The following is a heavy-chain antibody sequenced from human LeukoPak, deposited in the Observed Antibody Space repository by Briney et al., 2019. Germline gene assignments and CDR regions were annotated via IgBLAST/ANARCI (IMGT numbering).Heavy chain of an antibody. CDR3: ARDDSLRCIVY. V-gene: IGHV3-21*01. J-gene: IGHJ4*02. D-gene: IGHD1-26*01. CDR1: GFTFSTYS. Sequence: GGSLRLSCAASGFTFSTYSMNWVRQAPGKGLEWVSSISSSSSYIYYADSVKGRFTISRDNAKKSLFLQMNSLRAEDTAVYYCARDDSLRCIVYWGQGTLVSVSS. CDR2: ISSSSSYI.